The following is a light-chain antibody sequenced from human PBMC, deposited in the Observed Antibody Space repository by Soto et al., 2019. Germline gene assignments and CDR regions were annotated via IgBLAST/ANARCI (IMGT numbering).Light chain of an antibody. V-gene: IGKV3-20*01. CDR1: QSVRNNF. CDR3: QQYGSSPT. J-gene: IGKJ4*01. CDR2: GAS. Sequence: EIVLTQSPGTLSLSPGERATLSCRASQSVRNNFLAWYQQKPGQSPSLLIYGASSRATGIPDRFGGSGSGTDFTLTISGLEPEDLAVYYCQQYGSSPTFGGGTKLEIK.